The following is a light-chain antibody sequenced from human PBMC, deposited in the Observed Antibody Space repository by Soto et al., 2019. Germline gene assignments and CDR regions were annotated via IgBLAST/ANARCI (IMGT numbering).Light chain of an antibody. V-gene: IGKV3-20*01. CDR1: QTISSNY. Sequence: DIVLTQSPVTLSVSPGERATLSCRASQTISSNYLAWYQQKPGQPPSLLIYGTSSRATGIPDRFSGSGSGTDFTLNISRLEHEDSAIYYCQQYVSWTFGQGTKVEIK. CDR3: QQYVSWT. CDR2: GTS. J-gene: IGKJ1*01.